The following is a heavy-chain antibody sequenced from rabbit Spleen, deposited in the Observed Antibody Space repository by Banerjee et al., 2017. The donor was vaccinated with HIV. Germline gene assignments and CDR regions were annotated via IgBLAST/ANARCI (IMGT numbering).Heavy chain of an antibody. CDR2: IDSGSSGFT. Sequence: QQQLVESGGGLVKPEGSLTLTCTASGFSFSSNYYMCWVRQAPGKGLEWIACIDSGSSGFTYFASWAKGRFTISKTSSTTVTLQMTSLTAADTATYFCARDSGTSFSTYGMDLWGPGTLVTVS. CDR1: GFSFSSNYY. V-gene: IGHV1S45*01. CDR3: ARDSGTSFSTYGMDL. D-gene: IGHD8-1*01. J-gene: IGHJ6*01.